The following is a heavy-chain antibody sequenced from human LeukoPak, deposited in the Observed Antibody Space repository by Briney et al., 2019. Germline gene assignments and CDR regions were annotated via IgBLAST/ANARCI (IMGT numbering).Heavy chain of an antibody. D-gene: IGHD3-10*01. Sequence: GGSLRLSCAASGFTFSSYAMSWVRQAPGKGLEWVSAISGSGGSTYYADSVKGRFTISRDNSKNTLYLQMNSLRAVDTAVYYCAKDFHRWFGEFDYWGQGTLVTVSS. CDR1: GFTFSSYA. J-gene: IGHJ4*02. V-gene: IGHV3-23*01. CDR2: ISGSGGST. CDR3: AKDFHRWFGEFDY.